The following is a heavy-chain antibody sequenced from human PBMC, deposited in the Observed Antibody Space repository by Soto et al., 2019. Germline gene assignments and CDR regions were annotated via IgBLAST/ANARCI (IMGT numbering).Heavy chain of an antibody. V-gene: IGHV4-59*01. Sequence: SETLSLTCTVSGGYINSYYWNWIRQAPGKGLEWIGYIYYSGSTNYNPSLKSRVTMSVNTSTNQFFLKLSFVTAADTAMYYCANNDDHGSYYRGLDVWGQGTTVTVSS. CDR2: IYYSGST. D-gene: IGHD4-17*01. CDR1: GGYINSYY. CDR3: ANNDDHGSYYRGLDV. J-gene: IGHJ6*02.